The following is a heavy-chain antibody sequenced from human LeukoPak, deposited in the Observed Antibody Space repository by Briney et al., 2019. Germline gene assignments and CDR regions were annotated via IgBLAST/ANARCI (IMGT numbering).Heavy chain of an antibody. CDR3: ARGRDGSSHYFDY. CDR2: IHTGGST. Sequence: SETLSLTCTVSGGSISSGSFYWSWTRQPAGKGLEWIGRIHTGGSTNYNPSLKSRVTISVDTSKNQFSLKLSSMTAADTAVYYCARGRDGSSHYFDYWGQGSLVTVSP. J-gene: IGHJ4*02. CDR1: GGSISSGSFY. D-gene: IGHD3-10*01. V-gene: IGHV4-61*02.